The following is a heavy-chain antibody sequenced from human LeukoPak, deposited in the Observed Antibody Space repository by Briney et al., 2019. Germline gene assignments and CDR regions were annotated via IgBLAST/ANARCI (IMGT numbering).Heavy chain of an antibody. CDR2: IFYSGSA. CDR3: ARVDRNYYYYYYMDV. J-gene: IGHJ6*03. Sequence: SETLSLTCAVYGGSFSGYYWSWIRQPPGKGLEWIGYIFYSGSANYNPSLKSRVIISVDTSKNQFSLKLSSVTAADTAVYYCARVDRNYYYYYYMDVWGKGTTVTVSS. CDR1: GGSFSGYY. V-gene: IGHV4-59*01.